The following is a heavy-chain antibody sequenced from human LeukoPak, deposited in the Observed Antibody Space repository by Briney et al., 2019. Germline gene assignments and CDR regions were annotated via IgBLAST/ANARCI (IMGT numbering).Heavy chain of an antibody. CDR1: AYTFTISS. CDR2: CNRSAAST. D-gene: IGHD5-24*01. CDR3: ARDLLVDGYTPMDY. Sequence: SCKASAYTFTISSLLRVPQSPRPRLECLGICNRSAASTHYAQNFQGRVTMTRDTPTSTVYMELSSLRSEDTAVYYCARDLLVDGYTPMDYWGQGTLVTVSS. J-gene: IGHJ4*02. V-gene: IGHV1-46*01.